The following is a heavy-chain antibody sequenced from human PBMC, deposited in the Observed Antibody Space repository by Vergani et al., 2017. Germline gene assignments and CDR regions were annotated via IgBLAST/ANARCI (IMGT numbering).Heavy chain of an antibody. CDR2: INAYNGNT. CDR1: GSTFSTYG. CDR3: AGGEIDVGEDY. J-gene: IGHJ4*02. D-gene: IGHD3-10*01. Sequence: QVQLVQSGAEVKKPGASVKVSCKASGSTFSTYGITWVRQAPGQGLEWMGWINAYNGNTNNGQRFQGRVTMTTDTYTSTAYMELRSLGSDYTAMYYCAGGEIDVGEDYWGQGTLVTVSS. V-gene: IGHV1-18*04.